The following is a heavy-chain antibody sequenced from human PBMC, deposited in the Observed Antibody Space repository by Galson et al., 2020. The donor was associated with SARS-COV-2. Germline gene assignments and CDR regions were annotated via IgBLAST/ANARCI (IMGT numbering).Heavy chain of an antibody. CDR3: ARDPAPLYGDNYFYGMDV. CDR1: DGPMSSYY. Sequence: SQTLSLTCSVSDGPMSSYYWSWIRQPPGKGLEWIGYISYSGSANYNPSLRSRVTISVDLSKNQFSLKVTSVTAADTAVYYCARDPAPLYGDNYFYGMDVWGRGTTVTVSS. CDR2: ISYSGSA. J-gene: IGHJ6*02. D-gene: IGHD4-17*01. V-gene: IGHV4-59*01.